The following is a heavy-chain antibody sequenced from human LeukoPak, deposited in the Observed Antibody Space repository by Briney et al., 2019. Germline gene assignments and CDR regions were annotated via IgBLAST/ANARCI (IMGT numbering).Heavy chain of an antibody. CDR2: INPDSGGT. CDR3: AREGGLYCSSTSCFAFDY. Sequence: ASVKVSSKASGYTFTGYYMHWVRQAPGQGLEWMGWINPDSGGTNYAQKFQGRVTMTRDTSISTAYMELSRLRSDDTAVYYCAREGGLYCSSTSCFAFDYWGQGTLVTVSS. V-gene: IGHV1-2*02. J-gene: IGHJ4*02. CDR1: GYTFTGYY. D-gene: IGHD2-2*01.